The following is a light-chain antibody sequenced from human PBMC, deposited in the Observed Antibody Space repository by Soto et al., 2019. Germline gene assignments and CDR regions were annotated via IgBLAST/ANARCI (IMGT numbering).Light chain of an antibody. Sequence: EIVLTQSPGTLSLSPGERATLSCRASQSVSSNYLAWYQQKPDQAPRLLIYAASSRATGIPDRFSGSGSGTDFTLTISRLEPEDFAVYYCQQYGSSPRTFGQGTKVEIK. CDR1: QSVSSNY. CDR3: QQYGSSPRT. CDR2: AAS. J-gene: IGKJ1*01. V-gene: IGKV3-20*01.